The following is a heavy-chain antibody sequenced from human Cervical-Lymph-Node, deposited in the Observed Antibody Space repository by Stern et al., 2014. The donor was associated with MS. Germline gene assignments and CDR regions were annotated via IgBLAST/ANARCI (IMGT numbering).Heavy chain of an antibody. D-gene: IGHD4-23*01. J-gene: IGHJ1*01. Sequence: EHLVESGGGVVQPGRSLRLSCAASGFTFSSSGMHWVRQAPGKGLEWLAIIWYDGSNTYYADSVKGRFTISRDNSKNTLYLQMNSLRAEDTAVYYCAREGGNTAEYFQHWGQGTLVTFSS. V-gene: IGHV3-33*01. CDR2: IWYDGSNT. CDR3: AREGGNTAEYFQH. CDR1: GFTFSSSG.